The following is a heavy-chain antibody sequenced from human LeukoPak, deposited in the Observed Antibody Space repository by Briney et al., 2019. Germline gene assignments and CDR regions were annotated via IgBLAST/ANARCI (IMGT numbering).Heavy chain of an antibody. CDR2: IYYSGST. J-gene: IGHJ5*02. CDR1: GGSISRYY. V-gene: IGHV4-59*01. Sequence: SETLSLTCTVSGGSISRYYWSWIRQPPGKGLEWIGYIYYSGSTNYNPSLKSRVTISVDTSKNQFSLKLSSVTAADTAVYYCARSSYGYGNWFDPWGQGTLVTVSS. CDR3: ARSSYGYGNWFDP. D-gene: IGHD5-18*01.